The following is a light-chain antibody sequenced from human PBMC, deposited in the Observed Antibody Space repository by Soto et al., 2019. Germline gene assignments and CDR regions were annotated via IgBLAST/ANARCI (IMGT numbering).Light chain of an antibody. CDR3: AAWDDSLSGPV. CDR2: SND. Sequence: QSVLTQPPSASGTPGQRVTISCSGSSSNIGSNTVNWYQQVPGTAPKLLIYSNDQRPSGVPDRFSGSKSGTSASLAIRGLQSEDEADYSCAAWDDSLSGPVFGGGTKVTVL. V-gene: IGLV1-44*01. CDR1: SSNIGSNT. J-gene: IGLJ2*01.